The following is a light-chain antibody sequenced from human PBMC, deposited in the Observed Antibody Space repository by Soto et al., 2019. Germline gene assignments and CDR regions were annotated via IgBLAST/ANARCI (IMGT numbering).Light chain of an antibody. CDR2: LGS. V-gene: IGKV2-28*01. Sequence: DIVMTQSPLYLPVTPGEPASISCRSSQSLLHRNGYNYLDWYLQKPGQSPQLLIYLGSSRASGVPDRFIGGGSGTDFTLKISRVEAEDVGVYYCMQALQARTFGQGTKVEIK. CDR1: QSLLHRNGYNY. CDR3: MQALQART. J-gene: IGKJ1*01.